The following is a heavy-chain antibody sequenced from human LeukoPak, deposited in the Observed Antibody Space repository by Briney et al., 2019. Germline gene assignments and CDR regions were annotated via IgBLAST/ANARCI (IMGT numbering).Heavy chain of an antibody. Sequence: GGSLRLSCAASGFTFSSYGMPWVRQAPGKGLEWVAVIWYDGSNKYYADSVKGRFTISRDNSKNTLYLQMNSLRAEDTAVYYCARPIVVVPAAIFDGMDVWGQGTTVTVSS. CDR1: GFTFSSYG. V-gene: IGHV3-33*01. CDR3: ARPIVVVPAAIFDGMDV. J-gene: IGHJ6*02. CDR2: IWYDGSNK. D-gene: IGHD2-2*02.